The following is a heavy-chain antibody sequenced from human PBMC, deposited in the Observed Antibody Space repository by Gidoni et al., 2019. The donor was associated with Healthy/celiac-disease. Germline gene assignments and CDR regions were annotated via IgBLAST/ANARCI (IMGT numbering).Heavy chain of an antibody. Sequence: EVQLVESGGGLVQPGGSLRLSCAASGFTFSSYWRNWVCQAPGKGRLWVSRINSDGSRTSYADSGKCRFTISRDKAKNTLDLQRNSLRAEDTDVYYWARAPVPWDWGQGTLVTVSS. CDR3: ARAPVPWD. D-gene: IGHD7-27*01. CDR1: GFTFSSYW. CDR2: INSDGSRT. V-gene: IGHV3-74*01. J-gene: IGHJ4*02.